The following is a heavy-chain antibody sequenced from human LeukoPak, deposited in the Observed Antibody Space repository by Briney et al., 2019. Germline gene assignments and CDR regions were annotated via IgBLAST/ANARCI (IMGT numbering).Heavy chain of an antibody. J-gene: IGHJ4*02. Sequence: SVKVSCXASGGTFSSYAISWVRRAPGQGLEWMGGIIPIFGTANYAQKFQGRVTITTDESTSTAYMELSSLRSEDTAVYYCARHYDSSGYSLTAFDYWGQGTLVTVSS. CDR2: IIPIFGTA. CDR1: GGTFSSYA. CDR3: ARHYDSSGYSLTAFDY. V-gene: IGHV1-69*05. D-gene: IGHD3-22*01.